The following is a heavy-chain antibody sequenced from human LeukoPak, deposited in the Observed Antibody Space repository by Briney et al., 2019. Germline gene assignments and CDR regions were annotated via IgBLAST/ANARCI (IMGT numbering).Heavy chain of an antibody. CDR2: INHSGST. Sequence: SGTLSLTCAVYGGSFSGYYWSWIRQPPGKGLEWIGEINHSGSTNYNPSLKSRVTISVDTSKNQFSLKLSSVTAADTAVYYCARGLRPTGPAYRDVWGKGTTVTVSS. CDR1: GGSFSGYY. J-gene: IGHJ6*04. D-gene: IGHD4-17*01. CDR3: ARGLRPTGPAYRDV. V-gene: IGHV4-34*01.